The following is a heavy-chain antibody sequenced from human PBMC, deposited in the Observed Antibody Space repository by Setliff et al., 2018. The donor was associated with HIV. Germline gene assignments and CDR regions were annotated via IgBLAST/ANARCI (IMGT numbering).Heavy chain of an antibody. Sequence: TSETLSLTCSVSGGSISSSGFYWAWMRQSPGKGLEWIGSIYYSGSIFYNPSLKSRVTISLDTSKNQFSLNLSSVTAADTAVYYCASSLNGDSEPWYFDLWGRGTLVTVSS. CDR1: GGSISSSGFY. V-gene: IGHV4-39*07. CDR2: IYYSGSI. J-gene: IGHJ2*01. D-gene: IGHD4-17*01. CDR3: ASSLNGDSEPWYFDL.